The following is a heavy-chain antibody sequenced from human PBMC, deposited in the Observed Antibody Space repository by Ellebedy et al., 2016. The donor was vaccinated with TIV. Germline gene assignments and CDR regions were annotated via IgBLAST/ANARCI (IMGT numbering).Heavy chain of an antibody. Sequence: AASVKVSCKASGYTFTDYGISWVRQAPGQGLEWMGWINPYNGVTSNAQKLHGRVTMTSDTSTSTAYMELRRLRSDDTAVYYCAKRSGGITMVRGSIKYQFDYWGQGTLVTVSS. CDR2: INPYNGVT. CDR1: GYTFTDYG. D-gene: IGHD3-10*01. V-gene: IGHV1-18*01. J-gene: IGHJ4*02. CDR3: AKRSGGITMVRGSIKYQFDY.